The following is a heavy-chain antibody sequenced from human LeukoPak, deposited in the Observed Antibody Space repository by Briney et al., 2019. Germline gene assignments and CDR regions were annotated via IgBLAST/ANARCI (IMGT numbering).Heavy chain of an antibody. J-gene: IGHJ1*01. CDR2: ISNDGRNK. V-gene: IGHV3-30*04. Sequence: PGGSLRLSCAASGFTFSSYAMHWVRQVPGKGLEWVAVISNDGRNKYYAESVKGRFTISRDNSKNTLYLQMNSLRAEDTAMYYCARGGKRAVAGTRSPQYFQHWGQGTLVTVSS. D-gene: IGHD6-19*01. CDR1: GFTFSSYA. CDR3: ARGGKRAVAGTRSPQYFQH.